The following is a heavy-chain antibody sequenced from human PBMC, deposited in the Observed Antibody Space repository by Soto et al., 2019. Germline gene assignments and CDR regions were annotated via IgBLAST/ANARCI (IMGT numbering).Heavy chain of an antibody. J-gene: IGHJ1*01. CDR1: GFTLGSYW. D-gene: IGHD1-26*01. CDR2: IKQDGSEE. V-gene: IGHV3-7*04. CDR3: VRDFITGQVGYFQH. Sequence: EVQLVESGGGLVQPGGSLRISCAASGFTLGSYWMAWVRQAPGKGLEWVATIKQDGSEEYYVDSVKGRFTISRDNAKNSLSLQMNSLRVEDTAVYHCVRDFITGQVGYFQHWGLGTLVTVSS.